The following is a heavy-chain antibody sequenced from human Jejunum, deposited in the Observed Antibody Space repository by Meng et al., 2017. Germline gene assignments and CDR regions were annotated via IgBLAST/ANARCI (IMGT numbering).Heavy chain of an antibody. Sequence: QLQLQQWGGGLLKPSETLALTCAGYGGGFSAYYWSWSRQPPGKGLEWIGEINHNGDTNYNPSLKSRVTISVDTPKNQFSLRLTSVTAADTAIYYCARVQMVRLFDSWGQGALVTVSS. V-gene: IGHV4-34*01. D-gene: IGHD5-18*01. CDR3: ARVQMVRLFDS. J-gene: IGHJ4*02. CDR1: GGGFSAYY. CDR2: INHNGDT.